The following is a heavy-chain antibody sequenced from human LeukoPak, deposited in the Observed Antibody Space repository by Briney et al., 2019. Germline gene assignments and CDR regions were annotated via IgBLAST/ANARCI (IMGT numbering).Heavy chain of an antibody. J-gene: IGHJ6*02. CDR1: GYTFTSYY. V-gene: IGHV1-46*01. CDR2: INPSGGST. CDR3: ARVPGVGYCSRTSCYSPGMDV. Sequence: ASVKVSCKASGYTFTSYYMPWVRQAPGQGVEWMGIINPSGGSTSYAQKFQGRVTMPRDTSTSTVYMELSSLRSEDTAVYYCARVPGVGYCSRTSCYSPGMDVWGQGTTVTVSS. D-gene: IGHD2-2*01.